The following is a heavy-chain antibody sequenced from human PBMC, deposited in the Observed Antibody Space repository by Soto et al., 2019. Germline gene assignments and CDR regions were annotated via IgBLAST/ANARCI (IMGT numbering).Heavy chain of an antibody. CDR2: MNPNSGNT. J-gene: IGHJ6*03. D-gene: IGHD3-3*01. CDR1: GYTFTSYD. Sequence: ASVKVSCKASGYTFTSYDINWVRQATGQGLEWMGWMNPNSGNTGYAQKFQGRVTMTRNTSISTAYMELSSLRSEDTAVYYCARGGDYDFWSGYPRRDYYYYYMDVWGQGTTVTVSS. V-gene: IGHV1-8*01. CDR3: ARGGDYDFWSGYPRRDYYYYYMDV.